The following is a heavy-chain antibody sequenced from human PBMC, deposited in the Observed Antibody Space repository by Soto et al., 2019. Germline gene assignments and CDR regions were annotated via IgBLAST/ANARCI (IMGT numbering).Heavy chain of an antibody. D-gene: IGHD6-13*01. CDR1: GGCISIYY. J-gene: IGHJ4*02. CDR2: IDYSGGT. V-gene: IGHV4-59*08. Sequence: PSDTMSLTCTACGGCISIYYWSWVRQPPGKGLEWIGYIDYSGGTNYNPSLKRRGTISVDTAKNQSSLKLSSETAADTAVYYCARHGRIAGAGGVDYWGQGTLVTVSS. CDR3: ARHGRIAGAGGVDY.